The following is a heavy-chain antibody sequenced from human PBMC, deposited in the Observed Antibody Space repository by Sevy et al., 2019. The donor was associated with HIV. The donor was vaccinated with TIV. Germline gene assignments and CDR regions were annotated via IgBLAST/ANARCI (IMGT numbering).Heavy chain of an antibody. CDR2: IYYSGST. Sequence: SKTLSLTCTVSGGSISSGGYYWSWIRQHPGKGLEWIGYIYYSGSTYYNPSLKSRVTISVDTSKNQFSLKLSSVTAADTAVYYCARVRLRVVVPAAMDAYFDYWGQGTLVTVSS. CDR1: GGSISSGGYY. J-gene: IGHJ4*02. D-gene: IGHD2-2*01. CDR3: ARVRLRVVVPAAMDAYFDY. V-gene: IGHV4-31*03.